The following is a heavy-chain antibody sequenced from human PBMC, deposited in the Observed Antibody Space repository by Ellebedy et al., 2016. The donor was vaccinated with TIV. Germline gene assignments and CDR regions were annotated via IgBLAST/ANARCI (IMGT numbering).Heavy chain of an antibody. Sequence: ASVKVSCKASGYTFTGYYMHWVRQAPGQGLEWMGWISAYNGNTNYAQKLQGRVTMTTDTSTSTAYMELRSLRSDDTAVYYCASMGVAAAKEHYFDYWGQGTLVTVSS. CDR1: GYTFTGYY. D-gene: IGHD6-13*01. V-gene: IGHV1-18*04. CDR2: ISAYNGNT. CDR3: ASMGVAAAKEHYFDY. J-gene: IGHJ4*02.